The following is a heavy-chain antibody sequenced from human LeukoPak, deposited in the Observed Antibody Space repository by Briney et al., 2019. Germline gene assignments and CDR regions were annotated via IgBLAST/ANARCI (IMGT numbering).Heavy chain of an antibody. V-gene: IGHV1-69*13. Sequence: ASVKVSCKASGGTFSSYAISWVRQAPGQGLEWMGGTIPIFGTANYAQKFQGRVTITADESTSTAYMELSSLRSEDTAVYYCARESVRSGDAPEYFDYWGQGTLVTVSS. D-gene: IGHD2-21*02. CDR1: GGTFSSYA. CDR2: TIPIFGTA. J-gene: IGHJ4*02. CDR3: ARESVRSGDAPEYFDY.